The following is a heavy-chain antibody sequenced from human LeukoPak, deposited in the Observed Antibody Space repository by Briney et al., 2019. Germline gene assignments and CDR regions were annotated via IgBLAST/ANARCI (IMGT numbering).Heavy chain of an antibody. Sequence: GGSLRLSCAASGFTFSSYTMNWVRQAPGKGLEWVTYISPSSSSIKSADSVKGRFTISRDNAKNSLYLQMNSLSAEDTAVYYCARCSTSSGHSVRWFDPWGQGTLVAVSS. CDR1: GFTFSSYT. CDR3: ARCSTSSGHSVRWFDP. V-gene: IGHV3-48*01. D-gene: IGHD3-22*01. J-gene: IGHJ5*02. CDR2: ISPSSSSI.